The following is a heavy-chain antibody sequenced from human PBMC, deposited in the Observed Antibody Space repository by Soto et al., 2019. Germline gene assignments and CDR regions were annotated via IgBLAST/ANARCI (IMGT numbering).Heavy chain of an antibody. J-gene: IGHJ5*02. CDR2: ISGSGGGT. V-gene: IGHV3-23*01. CDR1: GFTFSSYA. D-gene: IGHD6-6*01. CDR3: AKAPGGSSSYNWFDP. Sequence: EVQLLESGGGLVQPGGSLRLSCAASGFTFSSYAMSWVRQAPGKGLEWVSAISGSGGGTYYADSVKGRFTISRDNSKNTLYLQMNSLRAEDTAVYYCAKAPGGSSSYNWFDPWGQGTLVTVSS.